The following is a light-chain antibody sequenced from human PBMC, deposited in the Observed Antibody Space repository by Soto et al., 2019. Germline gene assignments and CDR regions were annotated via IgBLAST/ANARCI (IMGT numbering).Light chain of an antibody. V-gene: IGKV3-20*01. Sequence: EVLLTQSPGTLSLSPGERATLSCRASQSVSSSYLAWYQQKPGQAPRLLIYGASSRATGLPDRFSGSGSGTDFTLTISRLEPEDFEVYYCQQYGSSPVTFGQGTKLEIK. CDR3: QQYGSSPVT. CDR2: GAS. J-gene: IGKJ2*01. CDR1: QSVSSSY.